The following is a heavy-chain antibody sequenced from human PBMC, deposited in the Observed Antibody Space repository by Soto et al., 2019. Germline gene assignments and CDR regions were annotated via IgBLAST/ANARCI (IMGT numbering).Heavy chain of an antibody. CDR2: IIPIFGTA. Sequence: SVKVSCKASGGTFSSYAISWVRQAPGQGLEWMGGIIPIFGTANYAQKFQGRVTITADESTSTAYMELSSLRSEDTAVYYCARRGIFGVAPHYYYYGMDVWGQGTTVTVSS. CDR3: ARRGIFGVAPHYYYYGMDV. CDR1: GGTFSSYA. J-gene: IGHJ6*02. V-gene: IGHV1-69*13. D-gene: IGHD3-3*01.